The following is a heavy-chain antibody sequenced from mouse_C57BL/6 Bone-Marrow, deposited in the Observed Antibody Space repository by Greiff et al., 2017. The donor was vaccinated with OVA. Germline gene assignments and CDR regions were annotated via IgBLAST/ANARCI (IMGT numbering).Heavy chain of an antibody. J-gene: IGHJ2*01. D-gene: IGHD2-1*01. Sequence: VQLQQSGAELVRPGASVKLSCTASGFNIKDDYMHWVKQRPEQGLEWIGWIDPENGDTEYASKFQGKATITADTSSNTAYLQLSSLTSEDTDVYYCTSYGSVDYWGQGTTLTVAS. CDR1: GFNIKDDY. CDR2: IDPENGDT. CDR3: TSYGSVDY. V-gene: IGHV14-4*01.